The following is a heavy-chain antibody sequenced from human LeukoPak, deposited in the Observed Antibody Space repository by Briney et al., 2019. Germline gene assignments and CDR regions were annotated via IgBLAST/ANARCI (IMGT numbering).Heavy chain of an antibody. CDR2: ISSSGSTI. CDR3: ARRNGGYYYYYGMDV. D-gene: IGHD3-16*01. V-gene: IGHV3-48*04. Sequence: GGSLRLSCAASGFTFSSYSMNWVRQAPGKGLEWVSYISSSGSTIYYADSVKGRFTISRDNAKNSLYLQMNSLRAEDTAVYYCARRNGGYYYYYGMDVWGQGTTVTVSS. J-gene: IGHJ6*02. CDR1: GFTFSSYS.